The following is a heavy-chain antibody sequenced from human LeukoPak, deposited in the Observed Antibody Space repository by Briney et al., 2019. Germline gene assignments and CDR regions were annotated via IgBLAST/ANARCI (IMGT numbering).Heavy chain of an antibody. V-gene: IGHV4-34*01. CDR2: INRSGST. D-gene: IGHD3-10*01. CDR1: GGSFSGYY. CDR3: ARGRSELLWFGELFAYFDY. Sequence: SETLSRTCAVYGGSFSGYYWSWIRQPPGKGLEWIGEINRSGSTNYNPSLKSRVTISVDTSKNQFSLKLSSVTAADTAVYYCARGRSELLWFGELFAYFDYWGQGTLVTVSS. J-gene: IGHJ4*02.